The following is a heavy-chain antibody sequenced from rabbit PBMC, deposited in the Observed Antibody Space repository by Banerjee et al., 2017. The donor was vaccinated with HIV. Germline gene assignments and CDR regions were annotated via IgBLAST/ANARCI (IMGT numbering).Heavy chain of an antibody. V-gene: IGHV1S40*01. D-gene: IGHD2-1*01. CDR2: IDPVFGST. Sequence: QSLEESGGDLVKPGASLTLTCTASGFSFSSSYYMCWVRQAPGKGLEWIGYIDPVFGSTYYATWVNGRFTIANNNAQNTVDLQMNSLTAADTATYFCVRFASLNDLWGQGTLVTVS. CDR1: GFSFSSSYY. J-gene: IGHJ3*01. CDR3: VRFASLNDL.